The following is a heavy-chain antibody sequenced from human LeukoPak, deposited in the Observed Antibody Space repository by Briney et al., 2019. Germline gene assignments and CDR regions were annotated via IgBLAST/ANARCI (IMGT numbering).Heavy chain of an antibody. CDR3: ARSTTGTYHDAFDI. CDR1: GRNFSSYG. CDR2: IIPIFGTA. D-gene: IGHD1-1*01. Sequence: ASVRVSCKAAGRNFSSYGIGRVRQAPGQWLEWMGRIIPIFGTANYAQKFQGRVTITADESTSTAYMELSSLRSEDTAVYYCARSTTGTYHDAFDIWGQGTMVTVSS. J-gene: IGHJ3*02. V-gene: IGHV1-69*13.